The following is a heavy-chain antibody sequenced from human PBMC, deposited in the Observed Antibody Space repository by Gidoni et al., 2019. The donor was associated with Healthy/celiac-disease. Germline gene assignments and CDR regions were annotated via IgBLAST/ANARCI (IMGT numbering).Heavy chain of an antibody. CDR1: GGSISSYY. J-gene: IGHJ4*02. V-gene: IGHV4-59*01. CDR2: IYYSGST. D-gene: IGHD6-13*01. Sequence: QVQLQESGPGLVKPSETLSPPCTVSGGSISSYYWSWIRQPPGKGLEWIGYIYYSGSTNYNPSLKSRVTISVDTSKNQFSLKLSSVTAADTAVYYCARGAPGAAAGLDYWGQGTLVTVSS. CDR3: ARGAPGAAAGLDY.